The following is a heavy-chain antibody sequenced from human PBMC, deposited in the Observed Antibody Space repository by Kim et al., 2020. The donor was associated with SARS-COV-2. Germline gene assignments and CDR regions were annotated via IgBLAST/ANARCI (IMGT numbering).Heavy chain of an antibody. CDR1: GFTFSDYY. D-gene: IGHD1-26*01. CDR2: ISSSGSTI. Sequence: GGSLRLSCAASGFTFSDYYMSWIRQAPGKGLEWVSYISSSGSTIYYEDSVKGRFTISRDNAKNSLYLQMNSLRAEDTAVYYCSRDVSGSYSDYWGQGTLVTVSS. V-gene: IGHV3-11*01. CDR3: SRDVSGSYSDY. J-gene: IGHJ4*02.